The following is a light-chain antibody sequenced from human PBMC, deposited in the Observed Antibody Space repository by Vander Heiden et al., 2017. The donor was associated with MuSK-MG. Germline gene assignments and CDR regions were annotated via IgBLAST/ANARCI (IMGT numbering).Light chain of an antibody. CDR2: DAS. CDR1: QDIGKY. CDR3: QQYDDLPRYT. Sequence: DIQMTQSPSSLSASVGDRVTITCQASQDIGKYLNWYQQKPGKAPKFLIYDASNLQTGVPSRFGGSGSGTDFTLTISSLQPEDIATYYCQQYDDLPRYTFGQGTKLEIK. V-gene: IGKV1-33*01. J-gene: IGKJ2*01.